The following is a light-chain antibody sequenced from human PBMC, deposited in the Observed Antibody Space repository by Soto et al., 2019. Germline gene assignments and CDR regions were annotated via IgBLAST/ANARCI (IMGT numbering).Light chain of an antibody. CDR2: GAS. CDR3: KPYGSPPPGT. V-gene: IGKV3-20*01. CDR1: QSVSSTY. Sequence: ELGLTHSPGTLSLSPGEISTLSCRASQSVSSTYLAWYQQKPGQAPRLLIYGASSRATGIPDRFSGSGSGTDFTLTISRLEPEDCAVYYCKPYGSPPPGTSGQGNQVDI. J-gene: IGKJ1*01.